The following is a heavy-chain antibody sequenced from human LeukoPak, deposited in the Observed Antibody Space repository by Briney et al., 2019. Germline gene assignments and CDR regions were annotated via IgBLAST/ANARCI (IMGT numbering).Heavy chain of an antibody. D-gene: IGHD4-23*01. CDR3: ARVSGNSRGYGMDV. Sequence: SETLSLTRTDSGGSISSYYWSWIRQPPGKGLEWIGYIYYSGSTNYNPSLKSRVTISVDTSKNQFSLKLSSVTAVDTAVYYCARVSGNSRGYGMDVWGQGTTVTVSS. V-gene: IGHV4-59*01. CDR2: IYYSGST. J-gene: IGHJ6*02. CDR1: GGSISSYY.